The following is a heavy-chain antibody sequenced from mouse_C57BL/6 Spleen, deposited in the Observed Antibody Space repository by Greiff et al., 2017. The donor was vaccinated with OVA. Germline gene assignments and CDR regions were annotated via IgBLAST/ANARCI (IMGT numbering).Heavy chain of an antibody. D-gene: IGHD1-1*01. CDR3: ARSHITTVGSDY. CDR2: IRNKANGYTT. Sequence: EVKVVESGGGLVQPGGSLILSCAASGFTFTDYYMSWVRQPPGKALEWLGFIRNKANGYTTEYSASVKGRFTISRDNSQSILYLQMNALRAEDSATYYCARSHITTVGSDYWGQGTTLTVSS. CDR1: GFTFTDYY. J-gene: IGHJ2*01. V-gene: IGHV7-3*01.